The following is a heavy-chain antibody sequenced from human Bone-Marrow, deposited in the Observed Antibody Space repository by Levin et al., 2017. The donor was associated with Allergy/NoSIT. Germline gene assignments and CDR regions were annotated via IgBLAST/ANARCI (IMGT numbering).Heavy chain of an antibody. CDR2: INSDGSST. CDR3: AREGRWGEHFDL. D-gene: IGHD3-16*01. CDR1: DFTFSSFW. Sequence: AASVKVSCAASDFTFSSFWMHWVRQAPGKGLVWVSRINSDGSSTIYADSVKGRFTISRDNAKNTLYLQTNSLRAEDTAVYYCAREGRWGEHFDLWGRGTLVTVSS. V-gene: IGHV3-74*01. J-gene: IGHJ2*01.